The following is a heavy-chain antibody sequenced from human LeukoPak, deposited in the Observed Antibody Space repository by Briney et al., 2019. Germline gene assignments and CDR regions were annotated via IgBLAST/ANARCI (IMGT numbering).Heavy chain of an antibody. D-gene: IGHD1-1*01. V-gene: IGHV3-13*01. Sequence: GGSLRLSCAASGFTFSSFDMHWVRQPTGQGLEWVSTIGTASDTYYPGSVEGRFTLSRDNAKNSLYLQMNSLTAGDTAVYYCPRGPPRGKYYYIDVWGKGTTVTVSS. CDR2: IGTASDT. CDR1: GFTFSSFD. CDR3: PRGPPRGKYYYIDV. J-gene: IGHJ6*03.